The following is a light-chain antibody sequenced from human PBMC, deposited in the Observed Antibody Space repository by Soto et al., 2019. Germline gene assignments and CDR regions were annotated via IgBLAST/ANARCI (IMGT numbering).Light chain of an antibody. J-gene: IGKJ4*01. CDR1: QSISNY. Sequence: ILMTQSPSSLYAFVGDRVTITCRESQSISNYLNWYQQKPGKAPKLLIYAASSLQSGVPSRFSGSGSGTDFTLTISSLRPEDFATYYCQQSYSTPLTFGGGTKVDI. CDR2: AAS. V-gene: IGKV1-39*01. CDR3: QQSYSTPLT.